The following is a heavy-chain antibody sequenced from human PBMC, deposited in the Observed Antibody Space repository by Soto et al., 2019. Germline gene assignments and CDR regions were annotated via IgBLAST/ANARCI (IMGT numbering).Heavy chain of an antibody. J-gene: IGHJ4*02. CDR1: GFTFSSYS. D-gene: IGHD3-22*01. CDR2: ISSSSYI. CDR3: ARDGSFVYYYDSSGYYVDY. Sequence: GGSLRLSCAASGFTFSSYSMNWVRQAPGKGLEWVSSISSSSYIYYADSVKGRFTISRDNAKNSLYLQMNSLRAEDAAVYYCARDGSFVYYYDSSGYYVDYWGQGTLVPVS. V-gene: IGHV3-21*01.